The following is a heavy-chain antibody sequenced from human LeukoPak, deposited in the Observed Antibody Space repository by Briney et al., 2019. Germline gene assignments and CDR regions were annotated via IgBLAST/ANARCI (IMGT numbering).Heavy chain of an antibody. V-gene: IGHV4-34*01. J-gene: IGHJ4*02. D-gene: IGHD2-8*01. CDR3: AIERRVGYYFDS. CDR1: GGSLSVYY. Sequence: SETLSLTCAVYGGSLSVYYWVWIRQPPEKGLDWIGEINHIGSATYNPSLKSRFTISVDTSKNQLSLNLKSVTCADTAVYYCAIERRVGYYFDSWGQGTLVTVSS. CDR2: INHIGSA.